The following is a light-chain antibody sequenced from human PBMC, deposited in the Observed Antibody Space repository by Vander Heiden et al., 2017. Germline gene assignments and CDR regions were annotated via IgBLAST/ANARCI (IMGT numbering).Light chain of an antibody. V-gene: IGKV1-39*01. CDR2: ASS. Sequence: DIQMTQSPSSLSASVGDRVTITCRASQGINDYLNWYQQKPGKAPNLLIFASSTLQRGVPSRFSGSGSGTDFTLTISSLQPEDFATYYCQQSHSFPFTFGPGTKVD. CDR1: QGINDY. J-gene: IGKJ3*01. CDR3: QQSHSFPFT.